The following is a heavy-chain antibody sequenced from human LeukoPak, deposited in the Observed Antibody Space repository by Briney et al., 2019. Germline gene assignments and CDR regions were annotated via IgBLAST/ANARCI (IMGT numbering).Heavy chain of an antibody. CDR2: ISGSGGST. CDR1: GFTFSSYA. Sequence: QTGGSLRLSCAASGFTFSSYAMSWVRQAPGKGLEWVSAISGSGGSTYYADSVKGRFTISRDNSKNTPYLQMNSLRAEDTAVYYCAKGSDSSGYLHTDNWFDPWGQGTLVTVSS. D-gene: IGHD3-22*01. V-gene: IGHV3-23*01. J-gene: IGHJ5*02. CDR3: AKGSDSSGYLHTDNWFDP.